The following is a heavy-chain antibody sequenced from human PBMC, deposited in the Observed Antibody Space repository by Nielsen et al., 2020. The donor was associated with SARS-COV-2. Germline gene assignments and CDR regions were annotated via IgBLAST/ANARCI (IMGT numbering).Heavy chain of an antibody. V-gene: IGHV4-61*01. Sequence: SETLSLTCTVSGGSVSSGSYYWSWIRQPPGKGLEWIGYIYYSGSTNYNPSLKSRVTISVDTSKNQFSLQLSSVTAADTAVYYCARAPRITIFGVVSYFDYWGQGTLVTVSS. CDR3: ARAPRITIFGVVSYFDY. J-gene: IGHJ4*02. CDR2: IYYSGST. CDR1: GGSVSSGSYY. D-gene: IGHD3-3*01.